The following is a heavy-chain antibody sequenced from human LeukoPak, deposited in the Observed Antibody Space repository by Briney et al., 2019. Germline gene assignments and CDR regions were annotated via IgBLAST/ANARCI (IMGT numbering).Heavy chain of an antibody. Sequence: SETLSLTCTVSGGSISSGGYYWSWIRQLPGKGLEWIGYIHHSGSTDYNPSLRSRVTISGDTSKNQFSLKLNSVTAADTAVYYCASGNGYYYRYFDNWGQGTLLTVSS. V-gene: IGHV4-31*03. CDR2: IHHSGST. CDR3: ASGNGYYYRYFDN. J-gene: IGHJ4*02. D-gene: IGHD3-10*01. CDR1: GGSISSGGYY.